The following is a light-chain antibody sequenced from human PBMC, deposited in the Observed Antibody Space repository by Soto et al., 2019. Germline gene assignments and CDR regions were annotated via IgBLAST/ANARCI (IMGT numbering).Light chain of an antibody. CDR2: EVT. V-gene: IGLV2-8*01. CDR3: SSYAGTNNLV. Sequence: QAVVTQEPSVTVSPGGTVTLTCGSSTGPVTRGHWPYWFQQKPGQAPKLIISEVTKRPSGVPDRFSGSKSGNTASLTVSGLQAEDEADYYCSSYAGTNNLVFGGGTKLTVL. CDR1: STGPVTRGHW. J-gene: IGLJ3*02.